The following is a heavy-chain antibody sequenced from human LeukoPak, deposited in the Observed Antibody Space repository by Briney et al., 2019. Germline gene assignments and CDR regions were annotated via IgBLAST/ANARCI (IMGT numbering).Heavy chain of an antibody. Sequence: GGTLRLSCAASGFTFSSYGMSWVRQAPGKGLEWVSSISRSSDFIYYADSVKGRFTISRDNAKNSLYLQMNSLRAEDTAVYYCARIPDDGDYGGRFDYWGQGTLVTVSS. CDR1: GFTFSSYG. CDR3: ARIPDDGDYGGRFDY. J-gene: IGHJ4*02. CDR2: ISRSSDFI. V-gene: IGHV3-21*01. D-gene: IGHD4-17*01.